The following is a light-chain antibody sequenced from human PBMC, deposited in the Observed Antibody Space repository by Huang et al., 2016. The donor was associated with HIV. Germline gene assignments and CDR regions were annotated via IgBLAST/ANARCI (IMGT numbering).Light chain of an antibody. CDR3: QQYNKWPPFT. CDR2: GAS. V-gene: IGKV3-15*01. CDR1: QNINTN. Sequence: EILMTQSPATLSVSPGERATLSCWASQNINTNLAWYQQKPGQAPRLLIYGASTSASGIPVRFSGGGSGTEFTLTISSLQSEDSAVYYCQQYNKWPPFTFGQGTKLEIK. J-gene: IGKJ2*01.